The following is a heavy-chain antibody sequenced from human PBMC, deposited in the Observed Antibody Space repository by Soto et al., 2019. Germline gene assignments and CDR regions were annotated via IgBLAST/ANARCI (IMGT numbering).Heavy chain of an antibody. Sequence: SETLSLTCTVSGGSISSYYWSWIRQPPGKGLEWIGYIYYSGSTNYNPSLKSRVTISVDTSKNQFSLKLSSVTAADTAVYYCASSPEIVPAAMWFDYWGQGTLVTVSS. CDR1: GGSISSYY. CDR2: IYYSGST. D-gene: IGHD2-2*01. CDR3: ASSPEIVPAAMWFDY. J-gene: IGHJ4*02. V-gene: IGHV4-59*01.